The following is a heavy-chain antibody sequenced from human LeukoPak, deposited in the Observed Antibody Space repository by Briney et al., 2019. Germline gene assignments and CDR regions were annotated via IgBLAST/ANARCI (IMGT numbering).Heavy chain of an antibody. Sequence: GASVKVSCKASGYTFTSYYMHWVRQAPGQGLEWMGIINPSGGSTSYAQRFQGRVTVTRDMSTSTVYMELSSLRSEDTAVYYCASSDPNCSSTSCYSPSDAFDIWGQGTMVTVSS. CDR3: ASSDPNCSSTSCYSPSDAFDI. CDR2: INPSGGST. J-gene: IGHJ3*02. V-gene: IGHV1-46*01. CDR1: GYTFTSYY. D-gene: IGHD2-2*01.